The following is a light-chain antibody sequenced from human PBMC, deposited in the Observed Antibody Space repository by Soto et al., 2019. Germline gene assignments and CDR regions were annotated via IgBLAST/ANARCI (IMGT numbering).Light chain of an antibody. CDR2: DVS. CDR3: QQYQTYWT. V-gene: IGKV1-5*01. Sequence: DIQLTQSPSTLSASVGDRVTITCRASQSINNWLAWYQQKPGKAPKLLIYDVSSLESGVPSRFSGSRSGTEFTLTISSLQPDDFATYYCQQYQTYWTFGQGTRVEIK. J-gene: IGKJ1*01. CDR1: QSINNW.